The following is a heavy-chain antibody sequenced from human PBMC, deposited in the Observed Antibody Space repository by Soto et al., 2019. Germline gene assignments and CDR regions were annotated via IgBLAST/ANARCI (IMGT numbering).Heavy chain of an antibody. CDR3: AREVQVHTPAFVY. V-gene: IGHV1-69*19. Sequence: QVQLVQSGAAMKKPGSSVKVSCQSSGGTFNTYAMNWVRQAPGQGPEWMGDISPMFGAANYAPKFQGRVTITADGSTGTSYMQLSSLTSEDTALYFCAREVQVHTPAFVYWGQGTLVTVSS. D-gene: IGHD3-10*01. CDR2: ISPMFGAA. CDR1: GGTFNTYA. J-gene: IGHJ4*02.